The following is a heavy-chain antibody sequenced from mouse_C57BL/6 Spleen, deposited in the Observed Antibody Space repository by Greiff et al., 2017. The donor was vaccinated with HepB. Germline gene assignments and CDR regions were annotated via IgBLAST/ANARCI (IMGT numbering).Heavy chain of an antibody. Sequence: DVMLVESGGGLVQPKGSLKLSCAASGFSFNTYAMNWVRQAPGKGLEWVARIRSKSNNYATYYADSVKDRFTISRDDSESMLYLQMNNLKTEDTAMYYCVRHCRDAMDYWGQGTSVTVSS. CDR2: IRSKSNNYAT. CDR1: GFSFNTYA. CDR3: VRHCRDAMDY. V-gene: IGHV10-1*01. D-gene: IGHD3-3*01. J-gene: IGHJ4*01.